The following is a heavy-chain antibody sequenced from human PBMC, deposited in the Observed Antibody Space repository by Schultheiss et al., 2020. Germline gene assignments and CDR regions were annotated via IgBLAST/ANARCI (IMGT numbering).Heavy chain of an antibody. CDR2: IIPILGIA. Sequence: SVKVSCKASGGTFSSYTISWVRQAPGQGLEWMGRIIPILGIANYAQKFQGRVTITADKSTSTAYMELSSLRSDDTAVYYCARDHSSSWPTDDYWGQGTLVTVSS. V-gene: IGHV1-69*04. CDR3: ARDHSSSWPTDDY. D-gene: IGHD6-13*01. CDR1: GGTFSSYT. J-gene: IGHJ4*02.